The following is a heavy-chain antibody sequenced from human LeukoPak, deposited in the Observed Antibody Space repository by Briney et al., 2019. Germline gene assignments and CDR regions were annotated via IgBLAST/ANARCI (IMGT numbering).Heavy chain of an antibody. CDR3: ARTSYGSGSPY. V-gene: IGHV3-66*01. D-gene: IGHD3-10*01. J-gene: IGHJ4*02. Sequence: GGSLRLSCAASGFTVSSNYMSWVRQAPGKGLEWVSVIYSGGSTYYADSVKGRFTISRDNSKNTLYLQMNSLRAEDTAVYYCARTSYGSGSPYWGQGTLVTVYS. CDR2: IYSGGST. CDR1: GFTVSSNY.